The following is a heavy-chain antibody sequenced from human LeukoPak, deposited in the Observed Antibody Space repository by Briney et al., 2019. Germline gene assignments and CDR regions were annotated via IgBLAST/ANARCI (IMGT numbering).Heavy chain of an antibody. CDR2: ITSSSSYT. Sequence: GGSLRLSCAASGFTFSTYNMNWVRQAPGKGLEWVSSITSSSSYTFYADSVKGRFTISRDNAKNPLYLQMNSLRAEDTAVYYCAKPAVSGWYGFDYWGQGTLVTVSS. D-gene: IGHD6-19*01. CDR3: AKPAVSGWYGFDY. CDR1: GFTFSTYN. J-gene: IGHJ4*02. V-gene: IGHV3-21*04.